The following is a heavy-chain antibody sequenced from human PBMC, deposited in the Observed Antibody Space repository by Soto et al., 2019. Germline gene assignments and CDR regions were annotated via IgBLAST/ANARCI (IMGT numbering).Heavy chain of an antibody. J-gene: IGHJ5*02. V-gene: IGHV1-69*02. CDR3: ASGRLLWFGELLS. CDR2: IIPILGIA. Sequence: SVKVSCKASGGTFSSYTISWVRQAPGQGLEWMGRIIPILGIANYAQKFQGRVTITADKSTSTAYMELSSLRSEDTAVYYCASGRLLWFGELLSWGQGTLVTVS. D-gene: IGHD3-10*01. CDR1: GGTFSSYT.